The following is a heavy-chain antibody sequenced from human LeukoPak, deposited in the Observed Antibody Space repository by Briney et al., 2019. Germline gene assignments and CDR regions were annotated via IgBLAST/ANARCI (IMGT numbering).Heavy chain of an antibody. D-gene: IGHD4-17*01. Sequence: SVKVSCKASGGTFSSYAISWVRQAPGQGLEWMGGIIPIFGTANYAQKFQGRVTITADESTSTAYMELSSLSSEDTAVYYCARIVTHDYGDLDYWGQGTLVTVSS. CDR3: ARIVTHDYGDLDY. CDR1: GGTFSSYA. CDR2: IIPIFGTA. J-gene: IGHJ4*02. V-gene: IGHV1-69*13.